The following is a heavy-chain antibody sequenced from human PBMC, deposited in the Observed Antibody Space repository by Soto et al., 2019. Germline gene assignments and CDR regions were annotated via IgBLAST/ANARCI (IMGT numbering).Heavy chain of an antibody. Sequence: GGSLRLSCAASGFTFSSYAMHWVRQAPGKGLEWVAVISYDGSNKYYADSVKGRFTISRDNSKNTLYLQMNSLRAEDTAVYYCARAVIAVAGTLHYYYYGMDVWGQGTTVTVSS. V-gene: IGHV3-30-3*01. CDR1: GFTFSSYA. CDR3: ARAVIAVAGTLHYYYYGMDV. D-gene: IGHD6-19*01. CDR2: ISYDGSNK. J-gene: IGHJ6*02.